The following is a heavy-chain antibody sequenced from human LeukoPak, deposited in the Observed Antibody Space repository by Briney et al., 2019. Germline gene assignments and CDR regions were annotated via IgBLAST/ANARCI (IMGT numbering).Heavy chain of an antibody. CDR3: ARPDCGGSGCKLLPF. CDR1: GSIFSSYW. CDR2: IDPSDSYI. Sequence: GESLKISCQGSGSIFSSYWINWVRQMPGRDLVWVGRIDPSDSYINYSPSFQGHVTISADKSLGTAYLQWSSLTASDTAIYYCARPDCGGSGCKLLPFWGQGTLVTVSS. V-gene: IGHV5-10-1*01. J-gene: IGHJ4*02. D-gene: IGHD2-21*01.